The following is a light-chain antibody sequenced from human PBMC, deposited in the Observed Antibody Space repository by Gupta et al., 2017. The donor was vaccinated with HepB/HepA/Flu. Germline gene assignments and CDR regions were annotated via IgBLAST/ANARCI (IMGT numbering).Light chain of an antibody. CDR3: EAWDSSLSAAV. CDR2: DSQ. CDR1: SSNIGNNY. J-gene: IGLJ2*01. V-gene: IGLV1-51*01. Sequence: QSLLTQPPSVSATAGQKVTISCSGSSSNIGNNYVSWYQQVPGTAPKLLIYDSQKRPSEIPDRFSGSSSGTSATLDITGLQTGDEADYYCEAWDSSLSAAVFGGGTKVTGL.